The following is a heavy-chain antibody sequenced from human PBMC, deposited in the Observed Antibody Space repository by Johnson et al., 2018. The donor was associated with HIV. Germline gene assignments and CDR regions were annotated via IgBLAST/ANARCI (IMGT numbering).Heavy chain of an antibody. CDR2: IKQAGSEK. V-gene: IGHV3-7*05. J-gene: IGHJ3*02. CDR1: GFTFSSYW. Sequence: EVQLVESGGGLIQPGGSLRLSCAASGFTFSSYWMSWVRQAPGKGLEWVANIKQAGSEKYYVDSVKGRFTISRDNAKNSLYLQMNSLRAEDTAVYYCARDTWIFGVVIERSDAFDIWGQGTMVTVSS. D-gene: IGHD3-3*01. CDR3: ARDTWIFGVVIERSDAFDI.